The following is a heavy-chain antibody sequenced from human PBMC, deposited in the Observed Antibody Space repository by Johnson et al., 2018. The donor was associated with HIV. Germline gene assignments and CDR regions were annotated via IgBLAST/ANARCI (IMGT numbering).Heavy chain of an antibody. D-gene: IGHD3-3*01. CDR3: TTLFRFFELSIPDAFDI. J-gene: IGHJ3*02. CDR2: IKSKTDGGTT. V-gene: IGHV3-15*01. CDR1: GFTFSNAW. Sequence: VQLVESGGGLVKPGGSLRLSCAASGFTFSNAWMSWVRQTPGKGLEWVGRIKSKTDGGTTDYAAPVKGRFTISRDDSKHTLYLQMNSLKTEDTAVYYCTTLFRFFELSIPDAFDIWGQGTMVTVSS.